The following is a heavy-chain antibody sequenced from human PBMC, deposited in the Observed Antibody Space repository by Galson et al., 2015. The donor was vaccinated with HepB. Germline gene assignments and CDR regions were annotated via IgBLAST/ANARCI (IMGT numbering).Heavy chain of an antibody. CDR3: VKEGSLFGGDWFDP. Sequence: SLRLSCAGSGFIFRHHAMAWIRQAPGKVLEWVSGINGRGSTRSYSDAVKGRFSISRDNSKDTVFLQMDNLGAEDTAVYYCVKEGSLFGGDWFDPWGQGALVTVS. D-gene: IGHD3-16*01. V-gene: IGHV3-23*01. CDR2: INGRGSTR. J-gene: IGHJ5*02. CDR1: GFIFRHHA.